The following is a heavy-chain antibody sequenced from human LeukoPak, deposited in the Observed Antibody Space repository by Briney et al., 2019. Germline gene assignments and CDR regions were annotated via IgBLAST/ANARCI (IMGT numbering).Heavy chain of an antibody. CDR3: ARDSRSYDSSGYYPNGWYFDL. D-gene: IGHD3-22*01. Sequence: SETLSLTCTVSGGSISNYYWSWIRQPPGKGLEWIGYIYYSGSTNYNPSLKSRVTISVDTSKNQFSLKLSSVTAADTAVYYCARDSRSYDSSGYYPNGWYFDLWGRGTLVTVSS. CDR1: GGSISNYY. J-gene: IGHJ2*01. V-gene: IGHV4-59*12. CDR2: IYYSGST.